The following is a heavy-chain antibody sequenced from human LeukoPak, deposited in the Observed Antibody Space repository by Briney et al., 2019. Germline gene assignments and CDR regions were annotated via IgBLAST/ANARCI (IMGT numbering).Heavy chain of an antibody. Sequence: ASVKVSCKASGYTFTGYYVHWVRQAPGQGLEWMGWINSNSGGTNYAQKFQGRVTMTRDTSISTTYMELSSLRSDDTSVYYCARSVASSGQMPHDYWGQGTLVTVSS. D-gene: IGHD6-6*01. CDR3: ARSVASSGQMPHDY. J-gene: IGHJ4*02. CDR2: INSNSGGT. CDR1: GYTFTGYY. V-gene: IGHV1-2*02.